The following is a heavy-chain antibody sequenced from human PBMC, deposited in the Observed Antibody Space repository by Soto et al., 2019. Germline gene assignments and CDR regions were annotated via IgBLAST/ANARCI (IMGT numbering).Heavy chain of an antibody. CDR1: GGSISSSSYY. CDR3: AINGSGGSCHDADDAFDI. CDR2: IYYSGST. J-gene: IGHJ3*02. Sequence: QLQLQESGPGLVKPSETLSLTSTGSGGSISSSSYYWGWIRQPPGKGLAWTGSIYYSGSTYYNPSLKSRVTISVDTSKNQSSLKLSSVTAAATAVYYCAINGSGGSCHDADDAFDIWGKRTMVTFSA. D-gene: IGHD2-15*01. V-gene: IGHV4-39*01.